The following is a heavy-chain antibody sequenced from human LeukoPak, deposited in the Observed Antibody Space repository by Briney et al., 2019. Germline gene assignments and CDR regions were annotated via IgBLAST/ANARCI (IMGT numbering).Heavy chain of an antibody. CDR3: AXDGSITSTPGYF. D-gene: IGHD1-20*01. V-gene: IGHV1-2*02. CDR2: INPNTGGP. Sequence: ASVKVSCKASGYTFTSYYIHWVRQAPGQGLEWMGWINPNTGGPRYAQNFQGRVTMTRDTSTNTAYMELSSLKSDDTAVYYCAXDGSITSTPGYFWGQGTLVTVSS. CDR1: GYTFTSYY. J-gene: IGHJ4*02.